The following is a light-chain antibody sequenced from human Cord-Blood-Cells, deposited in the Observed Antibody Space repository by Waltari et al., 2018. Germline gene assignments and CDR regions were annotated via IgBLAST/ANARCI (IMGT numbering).Light chain of an antibody. CDR2: GAS. CDR1: QSVSSSY. V-gene: IGKV3-20*01. Sequence: ELVSTQTPATLSLSPEERATLPCRASQSVSSSYLAWYQQNPGQAPRLLIYGASSRDTGIPDRFSGSGSGTDFTLTISRLEPEGFAVYYCQQYGSSPFTFGPGTKVDIK. CDR3: QQYGSSPFT. J-gene: IGKJ3*01.